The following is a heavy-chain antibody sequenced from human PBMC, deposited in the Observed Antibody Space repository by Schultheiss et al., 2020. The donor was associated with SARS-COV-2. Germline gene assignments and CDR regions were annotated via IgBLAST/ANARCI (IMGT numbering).Heavy chain of an antibody. J-gene: IGHJ4*02. CDR3: ARGHRDYFDY. CDR2: IYYSGST. Sequence: SETLSLTCTVSGGSISSGGYYWSWIRQHPGKGLEWIGYIYYSGSTYYNPSLKSRVTISVDTSKSQFSLKLTSVTAADTAVYYCARGHRDYFDYWGQGTLVTVSS. CDR1: GGSISSGGYY. D-gene: IGHD1-14*01. V-gene: IGHV4-31*03.